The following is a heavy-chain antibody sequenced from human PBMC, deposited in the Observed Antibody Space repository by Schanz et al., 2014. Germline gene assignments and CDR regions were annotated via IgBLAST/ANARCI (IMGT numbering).Heavy chain of an antibody. Sequence: EVQLVESGGGLVQPGGSLRLSCAASGFAFDTYWMSWVRQAPGKGLEWVANIKHDGSEKYYVDSVKGRFTISRDNAKNSMYLQMNSLRAEDTAVYYCAREGEWGYDPPRHWGQGTLVTVSS. CDR1: GFAFDTYW. J-gene: IGHJ4*02. CDR3: AREGEWGYDPPRH. CDR2: IKHDGSEK. D-gene: IGHD5-12*01. V-gene: IGHV3-7*01.